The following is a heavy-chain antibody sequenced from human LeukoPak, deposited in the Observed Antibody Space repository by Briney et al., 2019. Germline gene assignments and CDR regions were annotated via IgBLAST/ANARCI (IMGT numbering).Heavy chain of an antibody. D-gene: IGHD3-10*01. CDR1: GGTFSSYA. Sequence: GASVKVSCKASGGTFSSYAISWVRQAPGQGLEWMGGIIPIFGTANYAQKFQGRVTITADESTSTAYMELSSLRSEDTAVYYCARDIGSGSSLSFDYWGQGTLVTVSS. V-gene: IGHV1-69*13. CDR3: ARDIGSGSSLSFDY. J-gene: IGHJ4*02. CDR2: IIPIFGTA.